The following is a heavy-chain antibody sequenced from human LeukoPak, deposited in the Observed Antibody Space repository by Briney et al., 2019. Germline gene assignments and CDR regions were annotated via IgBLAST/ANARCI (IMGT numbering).Heavy chain of an antibody. Sequence: SETLSLTCAVYGGSFSGYYWSWIRQPPGKGLEWIGEINHSGSTNYNPSLKSRVTISVDTSKNQFSLKLSSVTAADTAVYYCARAQISCTSCQDYYYYYYMDVWGKGTTVTISS. CDR1: GGSFSGYY. V-gene: IGHV4-34*01. CDR3: ARAQISCTSCQDYYYYYYMDV. D-gene: IGHD2-2*01. J-gene: IGHJ6*03. CDR2: INHSGST.